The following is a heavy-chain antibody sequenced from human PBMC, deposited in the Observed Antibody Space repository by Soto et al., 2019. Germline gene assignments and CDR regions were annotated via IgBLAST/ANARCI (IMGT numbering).Heavy chain of an antibody. V-gene: IGHV1-69*13. Sequence: SVKVSCKASGGTFSSYAISWVRQAPGQGLEWMGGIIPIFGTANYAQKFQGRVTITADESTSTAYMELSSLRSEDTAVYYCASVGYCSGGSCYPIWGQGTMVTVSS. D-gene: IGHD2-15*01. CDR3: ASVGYCSGGSCYPI. CDR1: GGTFSSYA. J-gene: IGHJ3*02. CDR2: IIPIFGTA.